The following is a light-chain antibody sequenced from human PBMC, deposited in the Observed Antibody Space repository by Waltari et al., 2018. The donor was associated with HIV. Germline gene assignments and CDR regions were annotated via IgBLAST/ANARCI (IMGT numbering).Light chain of an antibody. CDR2: DNN. J-gene: IGLJ3*02. V-gene: IGLV1-51*01. Sequence: QSVLTQPPSVSAAPGQTVTISCSGSSSNIGNNYVSWYQQVTGAAPKLVLYDNNERPSGIRDRFSGSKSRTSATLDITGLQPGDEADYYCGTWDSGKNVWVFGGGTKLTVL. CDR3: GTWDSGKNVWV. CDR1: SSNIGNNY.